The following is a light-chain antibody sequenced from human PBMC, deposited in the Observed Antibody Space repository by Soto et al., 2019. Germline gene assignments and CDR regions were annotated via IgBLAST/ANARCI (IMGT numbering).Light chain of an antibody. Sequence: QSALTQPASVSGSPGQSITISCTGTSSDVGYYNYVSWYQQHPGKAPKLMLYDVHYRPSGVSDRFSGSKSGNTASLTLSGLQAEDEADYYCSSYTSSSTVVFGTGTKVTVL. CDR3: SSYTSSSTVV. J-gene: IGLJ1*01. CDR1: SSDVGYYNY. V-gene: IGLV2-14*03. CDR2: DVH.